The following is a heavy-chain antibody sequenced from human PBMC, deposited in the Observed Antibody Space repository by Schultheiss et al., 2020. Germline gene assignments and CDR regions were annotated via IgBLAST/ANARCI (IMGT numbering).Heavy chain of an antibody. D-gene: IGHD3-22*01. CDR3: ARGGYYDSSGYYMFDY. J-gene: IGHJ4*02. Sequence: GESLKISCAASGFTFNSYWMHWVRQVPGKGLVWVAVISYDGSNKYYADSVKGRFTISRDNAKNTLYLQMNSLRAEDTAVYYCARGGYYDSSGYYMFDYWGQGTLVTVSS. V-gene: IGHV3-30-3*01. CDR1: GFTFNSYW. CDR2: ISYDGSNK.